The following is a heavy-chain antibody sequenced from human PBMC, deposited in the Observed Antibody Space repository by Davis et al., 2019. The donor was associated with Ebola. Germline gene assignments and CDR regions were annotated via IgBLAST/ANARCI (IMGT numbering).Heavy chain of an antibody. CDR2: ISSGGPDT. V-gene: IGHV3-48*02. Sequence: PAGSLRLSCGASGFTFSRHSMNWVRQAPGKGLDWIAFISSGGPDTYYPDSVRGRFTISRDNAKNLLYLQLNSLRDEDTALYYCAKDAEDGSGNWFFDFRGRGALVTVSS. D-gene: IGHD5-24*01. J-gene: IGHJ2*01. CDR3: AKDAEDGSGNWFFDF. CDR1: GFTFSRHS.